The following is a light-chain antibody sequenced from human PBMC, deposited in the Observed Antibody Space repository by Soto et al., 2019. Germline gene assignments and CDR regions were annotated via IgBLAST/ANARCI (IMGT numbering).Light chain of an antibody. CDR3: ISFTTRATYV. J-gene: IGLJ1*01. CDR1: SSNVGNYDY. CDR2: DVS. V-gene: IGLV2-14*01. Sequence: QSALTQPASVSGSPGQSITISCTGTSSNVGNYDYVSWYQQHPGKVPKLMIYDVSNRPSGVSNRFSGSKSGNTASLTISGLQDEDEADYYCISFTTRATYVFGTGTKVTVL.